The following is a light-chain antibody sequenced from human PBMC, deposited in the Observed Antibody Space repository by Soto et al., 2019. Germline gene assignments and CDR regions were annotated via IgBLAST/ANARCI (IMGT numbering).Light chain of an antibody. V-gene: IGLV2-14*01. CDR2: DVS. Sequence: QSALTQPASVSGSPGQSITLSCTGTRSDVGGYNYVSWYQQHPGKAPKLMIYDVSSRPSGVSNRFSGSKSGNTASLTISGLQAEDEADYYCSSYTSSSTLLYVFGTGTKVTVL. CDR1: RSDVGGYNY. CDR3: SSYTSSSTLLYV. J-gene: IGLJ1*01.